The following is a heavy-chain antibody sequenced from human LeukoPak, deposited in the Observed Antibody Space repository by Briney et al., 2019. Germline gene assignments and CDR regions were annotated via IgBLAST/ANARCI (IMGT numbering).Heavy chain of an antibody. CDR3: ARALAQYNWFDP. Sequence: SETLSLTCTVSGGSISSGGYYWSWIRQHPGKGLEWIGYIYYSGSTYYNPSLKSRVTISVDTSKNQFSLKLSSVTAADTAVYYRARALAQYNWFDPWGQGTLVTVSS. CDR2: IYYSGST. CDR1: GGSISSGGYY. V-gene: IGHV4-31*03. J-gene: IGHJ5*02.